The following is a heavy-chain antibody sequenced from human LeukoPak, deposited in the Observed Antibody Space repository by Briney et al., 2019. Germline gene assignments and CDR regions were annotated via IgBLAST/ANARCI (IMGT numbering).Heavy chain of an antibody. J-gene: IGHJ5*02. Sequence: PSETLSLTCIVPGGSISSSSYYWAWIRQSPGKGLEWIGAFSSGGSAYYNPSLTSRVSISKDTSDNQFSLRLYSVTAADTAVYYCARHNYGSGRNWFDPWGQGTLATVSS. CDR1: GGSISSSSYY. D-gene: IGHD3-10*01. CDR2: FSSGGSA. V-gene: IGHV4-39*07. CDR3: ARHNYGSGRNWFDP.